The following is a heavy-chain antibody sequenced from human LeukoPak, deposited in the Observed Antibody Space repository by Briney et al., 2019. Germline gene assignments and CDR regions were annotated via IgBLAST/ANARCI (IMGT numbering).Heavy chain of an antibody. CDR1: GGSINSY. Sequence: SETLSLTCTVSGGSINSYWSWIRQPAGKGLEWIGRISGSGTITYNPALQSRLSISIDTSKNQFSLKLMSVTAADTAVYYCARGNTMLRGVNWGGWFDPWGQGTLVTVSS. J-gene: IGHJ5*02. CDR3: ARGNTMLRGVNWGGWFDP. D-gene: IGHD3-10*01. V-gene: IGHV4-4*07. CDR2: ISGSGTI.